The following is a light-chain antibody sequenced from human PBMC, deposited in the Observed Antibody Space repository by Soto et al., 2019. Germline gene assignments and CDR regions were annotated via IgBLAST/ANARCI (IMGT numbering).Light chain of an antibody. Sequence: EIVLTQSPGTLSLSPGGRATLSCRASQSLSSPFLAWYQQKPGQAPRLLIFGASARATGIPDRFSGSGSGTDFTLTIRRLEPEDFAVYYCQQYGRSVTFGGGTKVEI. J-gene: IGKJ4*01. CDR3: QQYGRSVT. CDR1: QSLSSPF. CDR2: GAS. V-gene: IGKV3-20*01.